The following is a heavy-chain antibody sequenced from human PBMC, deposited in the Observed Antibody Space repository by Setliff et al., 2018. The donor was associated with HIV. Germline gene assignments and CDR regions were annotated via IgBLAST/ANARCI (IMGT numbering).Heavy chain of an antibody. CDR2: ISSSSYYI. V-gene: IGHV3-21*01. Sequence: GGSLRLSCAASGFTVSRFYMSWVRQAPGKGLEWVSSISSSSYYIYYADSVKGRFTISRDNAKNSLFLQMNSLRAEDTAVYYCASIELAAMVPVDYWGQGTLVTVSS. CDR1: GFTVSRFY. CDR3: ASIELAAMVPVDY. D-gene: IGHD5-18*01. J-gene: IGHJ4*02.